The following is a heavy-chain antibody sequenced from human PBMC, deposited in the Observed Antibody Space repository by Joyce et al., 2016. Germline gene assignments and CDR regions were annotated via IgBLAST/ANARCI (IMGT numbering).Heavy chain of an antibody. D-gene: IGHD2/OR15-2a*01. V-gene: IGHV3-7*01. CDR2: IKEGGSET. CDR3: ARDGSESHY. J-gene: IGHJ4*02. Sequence: EVQLVESGGALVQPGGSLGLSCAASGFPFSSYWLTWVRKARGKGLEWVANIKEGGSETHYVDSVKGRFTISRDNAKNSLYLQMNSLRADDTAVYYCARDGSESHYWGQGTLVTVSS. CDR1: GFPFSSYW.